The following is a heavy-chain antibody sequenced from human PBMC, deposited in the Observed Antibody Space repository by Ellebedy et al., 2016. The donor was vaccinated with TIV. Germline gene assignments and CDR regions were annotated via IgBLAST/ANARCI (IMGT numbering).Heavy chain of an antibody. Sequence: PGGSLRLSCAASGFTFRTYSLNRFRQAPGQGLEWVSSICCSSQYIYYADSVKGRFIIARDNAKNSLYLEMKSLRVEDTAVYFCSRDEVTGTDYWGQGTLVIVSS. CDR1: GFTFRTYS. J-gene: IGHJ4*02. D-gene: IGHD1-14*01. V-gene: IGHV3-21*06. CDR3: SRDEVTGTDY. CDR2: ICCSSQYI.